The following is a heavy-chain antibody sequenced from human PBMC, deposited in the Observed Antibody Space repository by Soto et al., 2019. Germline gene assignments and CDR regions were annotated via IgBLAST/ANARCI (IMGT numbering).Heavy chain of an antibody. J-gene: IGHJ4*02. D-gene: IGHD6-19*01. Sequence: TSETLSLTCTVSGGSVNTGSYYWTWIRQHPGKGLELIGYVYYSGITYSNPSLNSRVTISIDTSKNQFSLKLTSLTAADTAVYYCARYPVAGPFDNWGQGTQVTVSS. CDR1: GGSVNTGSYY. V-gene: IGHV4-31*03. CDR3: ARYPVAGPFDN. CDR2: VYYSGIT.